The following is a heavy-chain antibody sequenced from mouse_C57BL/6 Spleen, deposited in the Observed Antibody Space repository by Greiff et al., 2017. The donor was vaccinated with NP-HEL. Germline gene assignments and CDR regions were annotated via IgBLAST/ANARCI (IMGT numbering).Heavy chain of an antibody. V-gene: IGHV2-6-1*01. D-gene: IGHD2-3*01. CDR1: GFSLTSYG. Sequence: QVQLQQSGPGLVAPSQSLSITCTVSGFSLTSYGVHWVRQPPGKGLEWLVVIWSDGSTTYNSALKSRLSISKDNSKSQVFLKMNSLQTDDTAMYYCARQDDGYYYAMDYWGQGTSVTVSS. CDR3: ARQDDGYYYAMDY. J-gene: IGHJ4*01. CDR2: IWSDGST.